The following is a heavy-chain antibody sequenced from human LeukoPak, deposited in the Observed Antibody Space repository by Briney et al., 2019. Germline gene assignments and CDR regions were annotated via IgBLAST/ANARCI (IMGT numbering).Heavy chain of an antibody. CDR3: ARGGAVAAPFDY. D-gene: IGHD6-19*01. CDR2: INHSGST. V-gene: IGHV4-34*01. CDR1: GGSFSGYY. J-gene: IGHJ4*02. Sequence: SETLSPTPAVYGGSFSGYYWGWIRQPPGKGLEWIGEINHSGSTNYNPSLKSRVTISVDTSKNQFSLKLSSVTAADTAVYYCARGGAVAAPFDYWGQGTLVTVSS.